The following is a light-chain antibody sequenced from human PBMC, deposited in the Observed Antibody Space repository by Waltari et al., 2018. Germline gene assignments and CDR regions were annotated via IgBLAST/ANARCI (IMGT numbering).Light chain of an antibody. CDR2: GAS. CDR1: QSVSRA. CDR3: QHYLRLPVT. J-gene: IGKJ1*01. Sequence: EIVLTLSPGTLSLSLGESATVSCRASQSVSRALAWYQQKPGQAPRLLIYGASTRATGIPDRFSGSGSGTDFSLTISRVEPDDFAVYYCQHYLRLPVTFGQGTTVEI. V-gene: IGKV3-20*01.